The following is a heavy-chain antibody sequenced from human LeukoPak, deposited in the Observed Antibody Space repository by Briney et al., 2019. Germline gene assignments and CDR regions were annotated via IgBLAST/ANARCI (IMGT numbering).Heavy chain of an antibody. D-gene: IGHD1-26*01. CDR3: AGAISGSYPDY. J-gene: IGHJ4*02. CDR2: INWNGGST. CDR1: GFTFDDYG. V-gene: IGHV3-20*04. Sequence: GGSLRLSCAASGFTFDDYGMSWVRQAPGKGLEWVSGINWNGGSTGYADSVKGRFTISRDNAKNSLYLQMNSLRAEDTALYYCAGAISGSYPDYWGQGTLVTVSS.